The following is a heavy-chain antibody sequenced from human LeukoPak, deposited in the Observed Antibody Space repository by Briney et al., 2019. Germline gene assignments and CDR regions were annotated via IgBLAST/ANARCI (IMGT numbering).Heavy chain of an antibody. Sequence: PGGSLRLSCAASGFTFSSYGMHWVRQAPGKGLEWVAVIWYDGSNKYYADSVKGRFTISRDNSKNTLYLQMNSLRAEDTAVYHCARGGLGGHFDYWGQGTLVTVSS. D-gene: IGHD3-16*01. V-gene: IGHV3-33*01. CDR2: IWYDGSNK. J-gene: IGHJ4*02. CDR1: GFTFSSYG. CDR3: ARGGLGGHFDY.